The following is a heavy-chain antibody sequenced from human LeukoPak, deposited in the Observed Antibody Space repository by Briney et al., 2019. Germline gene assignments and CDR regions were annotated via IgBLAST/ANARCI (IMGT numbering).Heavy chain of an antibody. V-gene: IGHV4-59*08. J-gene: IGHJ4*02. Sequence: SETLSLTCTVSSGSLSSYYWSWIRQPPGKGLEWNGYIYYSGSTNYNSSLKSRVTISLDTPKNQFSLKLSSVTAADTAVYYCARHYCSGGNCQTWDYWGQGTLVTVSS. D-gene: IGHD2-15*01. CDR2: IYYSGST. CDR1: SGSLSSYY. CDR3: ARHYCSGGNCQTWDY.